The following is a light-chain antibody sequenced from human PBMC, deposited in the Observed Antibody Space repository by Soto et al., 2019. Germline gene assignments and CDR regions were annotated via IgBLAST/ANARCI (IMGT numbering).Light chain of an antibody. J-gene: IGKJ2*01. CDR3: HQYGNSPQT. CDR2: GAS. CDR1: RRVGSSY. V-gene: IGKV3-20*01. Sequence: EIVLTQSPGNLSLSPGERATLSCRASRRVGSSYLAWYKHVPGQAPSLLIYGASSRPTGVSDRFSGGGSATDFTLTISRLEPEDSAVYYCHQYGNSPQTFGQGTKVDIK.